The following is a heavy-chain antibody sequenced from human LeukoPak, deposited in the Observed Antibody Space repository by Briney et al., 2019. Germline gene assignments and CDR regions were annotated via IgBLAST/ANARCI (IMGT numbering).Heavy chain of an antibody. J-gene: IGHJ4*02. CDR1: GGTFSSYA. D-gene: IGHD6-13*01. CDR2: IIPIFGTA. CDR3: ASSDYSSSWYFHY. V-gene: IGHV1-69*13. Sequence: ASVKVSCKASGGTFSSYAISWVRQAPGQGLEWMGGIIPIFGTANYAQKFQGRVTITADESTSTAYMELSGLRSEDTAVYYCASSDYSSSWYFHYWGQGTLVTVSS.